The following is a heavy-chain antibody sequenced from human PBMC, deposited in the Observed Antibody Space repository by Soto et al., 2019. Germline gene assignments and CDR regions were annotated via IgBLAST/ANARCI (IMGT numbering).Heavy chain of an antibody. Sequence: GESLKISCKGSGYSFTSYFIGWVRQMPGKGLEWMGIIYPGDSDTRYSPSFQGQVTISADKSISTAYLQWSSLKASDTAMYYCTRSEGYCSSTSCYIYFDYWGQGTLVTVSS. V-gene: IGHV5-51*01. CDR3: TRSEGYCSSTSCYIYFDY. D-gene: IGHD2-2*02. CDR2: IYPGDSDT. CDR1: GYSFTSYF. J-gene: IGHJ4*02.